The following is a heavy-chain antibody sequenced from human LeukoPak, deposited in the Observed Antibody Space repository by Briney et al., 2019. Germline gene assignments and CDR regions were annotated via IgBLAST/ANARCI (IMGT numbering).Heavy chain of an antibody. J-gene: IGHJ6*02. Sequence: SQTLSLTCTVSGGSISSGSYYWSWIRQPAGKGLEWIGRIYTSGSTNYNPSLKSRVTISVDPSMNQFSLKLSSVTAADTAVYYCARTDAGYYYYYMDVWGQGTTVTVSS. CDR2: IYTSGST. CDR3: ARTDAGYYYYYMDV. D-gene: IGHD2-21*02. V-gene: IGHV4-61*02. CDR1: GGSISSGSYY.